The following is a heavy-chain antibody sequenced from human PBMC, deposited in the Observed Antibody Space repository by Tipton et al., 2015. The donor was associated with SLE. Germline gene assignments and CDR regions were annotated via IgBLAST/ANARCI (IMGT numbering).Heavy chain of an antibody. CDR2: INHIGST. V-gene: IGHV4-34*01. CDR1: GGSFSDYY. D-gene: IGHD4-23*01. Sequence: TLSLTCAFFGGSFSDYYWSWIRQTPGKGLEWIGAINHIGSTNYNPSLKSRATISVDVSKNQFSLKLTSVTAADTAVYYCAKGRNSLDPWGQGTLVSVSS. J-gene: IGHJ5*02. CDR3: AKGRNSLDP.